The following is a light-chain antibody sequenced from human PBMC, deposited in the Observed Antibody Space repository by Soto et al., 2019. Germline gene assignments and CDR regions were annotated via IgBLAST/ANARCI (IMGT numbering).Light chain of an antibody. Sequence: QSVLTQPPSLSATPGQRVNISCSGSFSNIGDNAVNWYQQLPGAAPRLLIYLNDQRPSGVPDRFSGSKSGTSAFLAISGLQSEDEADYYCSSYTSSFSYVFGTGTKVTVL. CDR1: FSNIGDNA. V-gene: IGLV1-44*01. CDR2: LND. J-gene: IGLJ1*01. CDR3: SSYTSSFSYV.